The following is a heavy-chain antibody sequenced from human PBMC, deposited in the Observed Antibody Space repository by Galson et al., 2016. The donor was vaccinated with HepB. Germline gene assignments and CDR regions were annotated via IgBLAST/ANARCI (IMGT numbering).Heavy chain of an antibody. D-gene: IGHD5-24*01. CDR3: ARPRRWPQYYYGLDV. J-gene: IGHJ6*02. Sequence: SLRLSCAASGFTFSTYAMHWVRQAPGKGLEWVAVISYDGSNKHYRDSVKGRFTISRDNSKNTLYLQMNSLRREDTAVYYCARPRRWPQYYYGLDVWGQGTTVTVSS. CDR1: GFTFSTYA. V-gene: IGHV3-30-3*01. CDR2: ISYDGSNK.